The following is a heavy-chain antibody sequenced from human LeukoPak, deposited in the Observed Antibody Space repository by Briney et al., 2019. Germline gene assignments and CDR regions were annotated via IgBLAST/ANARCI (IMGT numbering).Heavy chain of an antibody. V-gene: IGHV4-39*07. D-gene: IGHD5-18*01. J-gene: IGHJ4*02. CDR3: ARDRHTAMVN. CDR1: GGSISSSSYY. CDR2: IYYSGST. Sequence: PSETLSLTCTVSGGSISSSSYYWGWIRQPPGKGLEWIGSIYYSGSTYYNPSLKSRVTISVDTSKSQFSLKLSSVTAADTAVYYCARDRHTAMVNWGQGTLVTVSS.